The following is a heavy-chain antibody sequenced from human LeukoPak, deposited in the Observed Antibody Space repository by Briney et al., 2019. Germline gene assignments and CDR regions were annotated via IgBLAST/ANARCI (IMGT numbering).Heavy chain of an antibody. Sequence: SETLSLTCTVSGGSISSYYWSWIRQPPGKGLEWIGYIYYSGSTNYNPSLKSRVTISVDTSKNQFSLKLSSVTAADTAVYYCARAQYSSQVLGYWGQGTLVTVSS. J-gene: IGHJ4*02. CDR2: IYYSGST. D-gene: IGHD6-6*01. CDR3: ARAQYSSQVLGY. V-gene: IGHV4-59*01. CDR1: GGSISSYY.